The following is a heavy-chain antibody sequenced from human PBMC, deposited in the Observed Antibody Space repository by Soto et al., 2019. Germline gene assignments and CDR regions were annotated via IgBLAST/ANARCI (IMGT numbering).Heavy chain of an antibody. V-gene: IGHV1-18*01. J-gene: IGHJ6*02. D-gene: IGHD2-2*02. Sequence: ASVKVSCKASGYTFTSYGISWVRQAPGQGLEWMGWISAYNGNTNYAQKLQGRVTMTTDTSTSTAYMELRSLRSDDTAVYYCARDGNCSSTSCYSWDYYYSGMDVWGQGTTVTVSS. CDR2: ISAYNGNT. CDR3: ARDGNCSSTSCYSWDYYYSGMDV. CDR1: GYTFTSYG.